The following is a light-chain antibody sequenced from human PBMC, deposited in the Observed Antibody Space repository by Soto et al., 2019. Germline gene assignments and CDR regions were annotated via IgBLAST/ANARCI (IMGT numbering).Light chain of an antibody. V-gene: IGKV1-39*01. CDR3: QQSFSSPLT. CDR2: TAS. J-gene: IGKJ4*01. Sequence: DIPMTQSPSALSASVGDRVTITCRASQNSKKYLNWYRQKPGKAPDLLIYTASSLQVGFPSRFSGSGSGTDFTLTITSLQPEDSATYYCQQSFSSPLTFGGGTKLEI. CDR1: QNSKKY.